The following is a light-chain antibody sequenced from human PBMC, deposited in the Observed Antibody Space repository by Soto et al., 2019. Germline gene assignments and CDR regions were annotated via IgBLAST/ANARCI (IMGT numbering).Light chain of an antibody. Sequence: SSELTQPPSVSVSPGQTASITCSGDKLGDKYACWYQQKPGQSPVLVISQDTKRPSGIPERFSGSNSGNTATLTISGTQAMDEADYYCQAWDSSTAVFGTGTKLTVL. CDR2: QDT. CDR1: KLGDKY. CDR3: QAWDSSTAV. V-gene: IGLV3-1*01. J-gene: IGLJ1*01.